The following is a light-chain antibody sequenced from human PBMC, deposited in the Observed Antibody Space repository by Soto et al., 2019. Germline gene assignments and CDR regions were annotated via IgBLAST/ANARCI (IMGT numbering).Light chain of an antibody. V-gene: IGLV1-44*01. Sequence: QSVLPQPPSVSGTPGPRVTISCAGSRSKIGGNTVNWYQKLPGTAPKLLVYYSNQRPSGVPGRFSGSKSGTSASLAIRGLQSEDESDYYLAAWVDSRNGAVLGGRTKVTVL. J-gene: IGLJ2*01. CDR2: YSN. CDR3: AAWVDSRNGAV. CDR1: RSKIGGNT.